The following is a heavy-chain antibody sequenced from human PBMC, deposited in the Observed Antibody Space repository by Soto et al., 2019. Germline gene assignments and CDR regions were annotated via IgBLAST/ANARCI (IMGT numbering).Heavy chain of an antibody. Sequence: ASVKVSCKASGYTFTSYYMHWVRQAPGQGLEWMGIINPSGGSTSYAQKFQGRVTMTRDTSTSTVYMELSSLRSEDTAVYYCASAGYCSSTSCGDWFDPWGQGTLVTSPQ. CDR3: ASAGYCSSTSCGDWFDP. CDR1: GYTFTSYY. CDR2: INPSGGST. D-gene: IGHD2-2*01. J-gene: IGHJ5*02. V-gene: IGHV1-46*01.